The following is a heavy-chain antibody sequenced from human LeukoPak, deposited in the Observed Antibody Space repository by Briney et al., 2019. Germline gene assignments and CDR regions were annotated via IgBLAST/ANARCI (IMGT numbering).Heavy chain of an antibody. CDR2: IYYSGST. CDR3: ARAMYYDVSTGYYFFDY. J-gene: IGHJ4*02. CDR1: GGSISTVSYY. D-gene: IGHD3-9*01. Sequence: PSETLSLTCTVSGGSISTVSYYWGWIRQPPGKGLEWIGSIYYSGSTFYNPSLKSRVTISVDTSKNQFSLKLSSVTAADTAVYYCARAMYYDVSTGYYFFDYWGQGTLVTVSS. V-gene: IGHV4-39*07.